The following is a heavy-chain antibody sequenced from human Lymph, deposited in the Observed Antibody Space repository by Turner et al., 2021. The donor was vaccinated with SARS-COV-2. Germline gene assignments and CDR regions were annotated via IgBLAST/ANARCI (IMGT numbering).Heavy chain of an antibody. CDR2: RSNDGSNE. J-gene: IGHJ6*02. CDR1: GFTFSTYV. Sequence: QVQLVESGGGVVQPGRSLRLSCAASGFTFSTYVMHWVRQAPGKGLEWVALRSNDGSNEYYADSVKGRFTISRDNSKNTVYLHMNSLRTEDTAMYYCARGHGGNYYYGMDVWGQGTTVTVSS. D-gene: IGHD2-15*01. CDR3: ARGHGGNYYYGMDV. V-gene: IGHV3-30*04.